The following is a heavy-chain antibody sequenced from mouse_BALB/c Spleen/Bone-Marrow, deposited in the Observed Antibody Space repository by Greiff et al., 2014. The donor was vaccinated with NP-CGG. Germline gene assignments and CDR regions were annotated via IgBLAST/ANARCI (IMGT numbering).Heavy chain of an antibody. J-gene: IGHJ4*01. CDR3: VRHMDY. V-gene: IGHV10-1*02. CDR2: IRSKGNNYAT. Sequence: LVESGGGLVQPKGSLKLSCAASGFTFNTYAMNWVRQAPGKGLECVARIRSKGNNYATYYGDSVKDRSTISRDDSQSMLYLQMNNLKTEDTAMYYCVRHMDYWGQGTSVIVSS. CDR1: GFTFNTYA.